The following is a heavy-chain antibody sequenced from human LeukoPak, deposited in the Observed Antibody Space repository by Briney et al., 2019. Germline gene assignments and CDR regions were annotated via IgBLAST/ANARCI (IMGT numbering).Heavy chain of an antibody. CDR3: ARYCSGGSCSYYYYGMDV. CDR2: I. V-gene: IGHV3-21*01. Sequence: GGSLRLSCAASGFTFSSYSMNWVRQAPGKGLEWVSYIYYADSVKGRFTISRDNAKNSLYLQMNSLRAEDTAVYYCARYCSGGSCSYYYYGMDVWGQGTTVTVSS. D-gene: IGHD2-15*01. CDR1: GFTFSSYS. J-gene: IGHJ6*02.